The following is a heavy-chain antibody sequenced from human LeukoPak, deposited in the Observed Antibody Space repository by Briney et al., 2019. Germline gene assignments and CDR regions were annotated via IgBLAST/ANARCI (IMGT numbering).Heavy chain of an antibody. Sequence: PSETLSLTCAVYGGSFSNYYWTWIRQPPGKGLEWIGEINHSGSTNYNPSLKSRVTISVDTSKNQFSLKLSSVTVADTAVYYCAREDIVGSPHFDYWGEGTLVTVSS. J-gene: IGHJ4*02. CDR2: INHSGST. CDR1: GGSFSNYY. D-gene: IGHD1-26*01. CDR3: AREDIVGSPHFDY. V-gene: IGHV4-34*01.